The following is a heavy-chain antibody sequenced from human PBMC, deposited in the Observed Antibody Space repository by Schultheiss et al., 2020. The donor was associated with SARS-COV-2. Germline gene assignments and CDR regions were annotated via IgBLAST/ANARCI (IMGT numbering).Heavy chain of an antibody. Sequence: GGSLRLSCAASAFRFSRYDMHWVRQAPGKGLEFVASIRSSGRDIYYADSMQGRFTVSRDNANNSLYLQMHSLRAEDTAVYYCARDLKAVAVFGFDYWGQGTLVTVSS. V-gene: IGHV3-21*01. D-gene: IGHD6-19*01. CDR1: AFRFSRYD. CDR3: ARDLKAVAVFGFDY. J-gene: IGHJ4*02. CDR2: IRSSGRDI.